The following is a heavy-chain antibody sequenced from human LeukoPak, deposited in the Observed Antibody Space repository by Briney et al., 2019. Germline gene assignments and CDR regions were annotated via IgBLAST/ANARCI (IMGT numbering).Heavy chain of an antibody. V-gene: IGHV3-48*02. Sequence: GGTLRLSRVASGFTFSSYSTHWVRQAPGTGLACVSYIISSNNTIYYADSVKGRFTISRDNAKNSLYLQINSLRDEDTSVYYCARSTYCGGDCYPALGYWGQGTLVTVSS. J-gene: IGHJ4*02. CDR3: ARSTYCGGDCYPALGY. CDR1: GFTFSSYS. CDR2: IISSNNTI. D-gene: IGHD2-21*02.